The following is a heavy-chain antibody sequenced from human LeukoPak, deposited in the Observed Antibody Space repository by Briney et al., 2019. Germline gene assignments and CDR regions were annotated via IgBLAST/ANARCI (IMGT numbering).Heavy chain of an antibody. CDR1: GGSVSSGTYY. V-gene: IGHV4-61*01. J-gene: IGHJ6*02. Sequence: SETLSLTCTVSGGSVSSGTYYCSWIRQPPGTRLEWIGYIYYSGPTNYNPSFKSRVTMSVDTSKNQFSLKLTSVTAADTAVYYCARGAVVNGLDVWGQGTTVTVSS. CDR3: ARGAVVNGLDV. D-gene: IGHD3-16*02. CDR2: IYYSGPT.